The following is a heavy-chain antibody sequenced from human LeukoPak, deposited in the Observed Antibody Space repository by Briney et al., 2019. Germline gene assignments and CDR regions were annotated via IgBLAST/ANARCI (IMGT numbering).Heavy chain of an antibody. D-gene: IGHD3-10*01. CDR1: GFTFSSHG. CDR3: VKDRTGTYTLDY. CDR2: ISDDGSRQ. J-gene: IGHJ4*02. Sequence: GGSLRLSCAASGFTFSSHGMHWVRQAPGKGLEWVAFISDDGSRQHYADSVKGRFTISRDNSKNTLNLQMNSLRAEDTAVYYCVKDRTGTYTLDYWGQGTLVTVSS. V-gene: IGHV3-30*19.